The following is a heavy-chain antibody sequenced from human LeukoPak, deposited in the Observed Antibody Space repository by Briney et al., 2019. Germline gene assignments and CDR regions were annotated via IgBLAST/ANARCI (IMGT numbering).Heavy chain of an antibody. CDR2: INPNSGGT. Sequence: ASVKVSCKASGYTFTGYYMHWVRQAPGQGLEWMGRINPNSGGTNYAQKFQGRVTMTRDTSISTAYMELSRLRSDDTAVYYCARVSSVLRYFDWYEKRSDFDYWGQGTLVTVSS. CDR3: ARVSSVLRYFDWYEKRSDFDY. V-gene: IGHV1-2*06. D-gene: IGHD3-9*01. CDR1: GYTFTGYY. J-gene: IGHJ4*02.